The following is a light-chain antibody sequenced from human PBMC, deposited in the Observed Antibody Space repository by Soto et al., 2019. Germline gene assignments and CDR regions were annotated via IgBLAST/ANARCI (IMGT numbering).Light chain of an antibody. CDR1: SSDVGSYNL. V-gene: IGLV2-23*02. Sequence: QSVLTQPASVSGSPGQSITISCTGTSSDVGSYNLVSWYQQHPGKAPKLMIYEVNKRPSGVSNRFSGSKSGNTASLTISGLQAEDEADYYCCSYASTGVFGGGTKVTVL. J-gene: IGLJ3*02. CDR2: EVN. CDR3: CSYASTGV.